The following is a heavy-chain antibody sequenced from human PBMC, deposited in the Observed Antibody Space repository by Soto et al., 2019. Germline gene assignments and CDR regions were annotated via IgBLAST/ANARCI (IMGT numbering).Heavy chain of an antibody. CDR2: ISYDGSNK. V-gene: IGHV3-30-3*01. CDR1: GFTFSSYA. CDR3: ARVPRVYITIFGVALYGMDV. J-gene: IGHJ6*02. D-gene: IGHD3-3*01. Sequence: QVQLVESGGGVVQPGRSLRLSCAASGFTFSSYAMHWVRQAPGKGLEWVAVISYDGSNKYYADSVKGRFTISRDNSKNTLYLQMNSLRAEDTAVYYCARVPRVYITIFGVALYGMDVWGQGTTVTVSS.